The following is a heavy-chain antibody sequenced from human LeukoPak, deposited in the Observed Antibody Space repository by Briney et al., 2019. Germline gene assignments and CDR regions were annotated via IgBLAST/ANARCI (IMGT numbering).Heavy chain of an antibody. D-gene: IGHD2-2*01. J-gene: IGHJ4*02. CDR1: GFTFSSYA. CDR2: ISSNGGST. Sequence: PGGSLRLSCSASGFTFSSYAMHWVRQAPGKGLEYVSAISSNGGSTYYADSVKGRFTISRDNSKNTLYLQMSSLRAEDTAVYYCVKGYCSSISCFGEYWGQGTLVTFSS. V-gene: IGHV3-64D*09. CDR3: VKGYCSSISCFGEY.